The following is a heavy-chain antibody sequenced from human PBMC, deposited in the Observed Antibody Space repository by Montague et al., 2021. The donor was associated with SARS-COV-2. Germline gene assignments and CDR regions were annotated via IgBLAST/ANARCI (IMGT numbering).Heavy chain of an antibody. V-gene: IGHV6-1*01. Sequence: CAISGDSVSSVRAAWNWIRQTPSRGLEWLGRTSYRSKWINAYAVPLESRMSITPDTSTNQFSLHLSFVTPDDTAVYYCAREGVHAFDIWGQGTRVIVSS. CDR1: GDSVSSVRAA. J-gene: IGHJ3*02. CDR3: AREGVHAFDI. CDR2: TSYRSKWIN.